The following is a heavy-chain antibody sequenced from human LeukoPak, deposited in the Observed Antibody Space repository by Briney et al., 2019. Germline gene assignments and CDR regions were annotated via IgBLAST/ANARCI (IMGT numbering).Heavy chain of an antibody. V-gene: IGHV4-31*03. J-gene: IGHJ4*02. CDR2: IYYSGST. Sequence: SETLSLTCTVSGGSISSGGYYWSWIRQHPGKGLEWIGYIYYSGSTYYNPSLKSRVTISVDTSKSQFSLKLSSVTAADTAVYYCARGVGRIYYYDSSGYYYFDYWGQGTLVTVSS. CDR3: ARGVGRIYYYDSSGYYYFDY. CDR1: GGSISSGGYY. D-gene: IGHD3-22*01.